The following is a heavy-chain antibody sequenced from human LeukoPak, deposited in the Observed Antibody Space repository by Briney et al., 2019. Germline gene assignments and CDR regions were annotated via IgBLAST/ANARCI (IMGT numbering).Heavy chain of an antibody. CDR2: INHSGST. J-gene: IGHJ4*02. CDR3: ARDLVTTVFYFDY. CDR1: GGSFGGYY. V-gene: IGHV4-34*01. D-gene: IGHD4-17*01. Sequence: SETLSLTCAVYGGSFGGYYWSWIRQPPGKGLEWIGEINHSGSTNYNPSLKSRVTISVDTSKNQFSLKLSSVTAADTAVYYCARDLVTTVFYFDYWGQGTLVTVSS.